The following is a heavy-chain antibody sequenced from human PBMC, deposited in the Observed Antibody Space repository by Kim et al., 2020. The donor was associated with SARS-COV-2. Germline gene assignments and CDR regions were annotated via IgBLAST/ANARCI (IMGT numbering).Heavy chain of an antibody. CDR3: ARAPLGYYDMAAFDI. CDR2: IYPGDSDT. V-gene: IGHV5-51*01. D-gene: IGHD3-22*01. CDR1: GYSFTSYW. J-gene: IGHJ3*02. Sequence: GESLKISCKGSGYSFTSYWIGWVRQMPGKGLEWMGIIYPGDSDTRYSPSFQGQVTISADKSISTAYLQWSSLKASDTAMYYCARAPLGYYDMAAFDIWGQGTMVTVSS.